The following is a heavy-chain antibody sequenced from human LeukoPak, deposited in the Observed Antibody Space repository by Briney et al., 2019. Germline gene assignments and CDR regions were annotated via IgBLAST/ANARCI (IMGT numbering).Heavy chain of an antibody. CDR2: IYSGGGT. V-gene: IGHV3-66*01. CDR1: GFTVSSNY. Sequence: GGSLRLSCAASGFTVSSNYMSWVRQAPGKGLEWVSVIYSGGGTYYADSVKGRFTISRDNSKNTLYLQMNSLRAEDTAVYYCARLDDYGVLFDYWGQGTLVTVSS. CDR3: ARLDDYGVLFDY. J-gene: IGHJ4*02. D-gene: IGHD4-17*01.